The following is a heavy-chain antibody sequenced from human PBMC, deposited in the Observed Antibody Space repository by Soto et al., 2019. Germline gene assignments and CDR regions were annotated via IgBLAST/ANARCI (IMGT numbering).Heavy chain of an antibody. CDR2: IYPSDSDT. D-gene: IGHD3-3*01. Sequence: PGESLKISCKGSGYKFAGYWIAWVRQMPGKGLELMGIIYPSDSDTRYRPSFQGQVTISADNSISSAYLQWSSLRASDTAMHLCARGRGSTRTFDYWGQGTPVTVSS. J-gene: IGHJ4*02. CDR1: GYKFAGYW. CDR3: ARGRGSTRTFDY. V-gene: IGHV5-51*01.